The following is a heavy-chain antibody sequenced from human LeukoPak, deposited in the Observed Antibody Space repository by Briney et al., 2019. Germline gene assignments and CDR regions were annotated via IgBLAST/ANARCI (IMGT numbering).Heavy chain of an antibody. J-gene: IGHJ4*02. CDR3: ARAARIVVVTQSPFWDY. Sequence: GGSLRLSCAASGFTFSSYWMSWVRQAPGKGLEWVANIKQDGSEKYYVDSVKGRFTISRDNAKNSLYLQMNSLRAEDTAVYYCARAARIVVVTQSPFWDYWGQGTLVTVSS. D-gene: IGHD2-21*02. CDR1: GFTFSSYW. CDR2: IKQDGSEK. V-gene: IGHV3-7*01.